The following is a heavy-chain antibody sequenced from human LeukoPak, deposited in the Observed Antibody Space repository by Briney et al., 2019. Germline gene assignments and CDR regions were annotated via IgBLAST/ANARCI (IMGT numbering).Heavy chain of an antibody. CDR2: IIPIFGTA. CDR3: ARDLWDIVVVPAAIPSDYYYYYGMDV. Sequence: GASVKVSCKASGGTFSSYAISWVRQAPGQGLEWMGGIIPIFGTANYAQKFQGRVTITADESTSTAYMELSSLRSEDTAVYYCARDLWDIVVVPAAIPSDYYYYYGMDVWGQGTTVTVSS. V-gene: IGHV1-69*13. J-gene: IGHJ6*02. D-gene: IGHD2-2*01. CDR1: GGTFSSYA.